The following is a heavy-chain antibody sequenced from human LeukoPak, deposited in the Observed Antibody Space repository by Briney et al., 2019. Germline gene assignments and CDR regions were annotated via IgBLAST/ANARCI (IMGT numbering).Heavy chain of an antibody. CDR1: GFTFSSYS. V-gene: IGHV3-48*01. J-gene: IGHJ2*01. CDR2: ISSSSTTI. CDR3: VREGVSSSWNNWYFDL. D-gene: IGHD6-13*01. Sequence: PGGSLRLSCAASGFTFSSYSMNWVRQAPGKGLEWVSYISSSSTTIYYADSVRGRFTISRENAKNTLYLQMNSLRAGDTAVYYCVREGVSSSWNNWYFDLWGRGTLVTVSS.